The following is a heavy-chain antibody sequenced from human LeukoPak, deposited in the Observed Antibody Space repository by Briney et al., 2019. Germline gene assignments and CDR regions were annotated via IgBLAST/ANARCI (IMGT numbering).Heavy chain of an antibody. CDR2: ISSSGSTI. Sequence: GGSLRLSCAASGFTFSSYEMNWVRQAPGKGLEWVSYISSSGSTIYYADSVKGRFTISRDNAKNSLYLQMNSLRAEDTAVYYCARGHLAIGVLYYYYGMDVWGQGTTVTVSS. CDR3: ARGHLAIGVLYYYYGMDV. CDR1: GFTFSSYE. J-gene: IGHJ6*02. V-gene: IGHV3-48*03.